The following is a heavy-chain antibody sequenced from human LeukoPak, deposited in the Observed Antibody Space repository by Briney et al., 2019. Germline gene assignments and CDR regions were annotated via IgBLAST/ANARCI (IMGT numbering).Heavy chain of an antibody. CDR2: IRYDGSNK. J-gene: IGHJ4*02. V-gene: IGHV3-30*02. D-gene: IGHD6-19*01. CDR3: ARGSSGWYDY. CDR1: GFTFSSYG. Sequence: GGSLRLSCAASGFTFSSYGMHWVRQAPGKGLEWVAFIRYDGSNKYYADSVKGRFTISRDNAKNSLYLQMNSLRADDTAVYYCARGSSGWYDYWGQGTLVTVSS.